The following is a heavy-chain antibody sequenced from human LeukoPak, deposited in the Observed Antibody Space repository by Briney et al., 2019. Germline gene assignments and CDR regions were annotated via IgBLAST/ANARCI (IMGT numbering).Heavy chain of an antibody. CDR3: ARSSGTGTFSY. Sequence: PSETLSLTCTVSGDSISRSTYYWAWIRQPPGKGLEWIESVYYGRSPYFNPSLESRATISVDTSKNHFSLKMGSVTAADTAVYYCARSSGTGTFSYWGQGTLVTVSS. CDR1: GDSISRSTYY. V-gene: IGHV4-39*02. D-gene: IGHD6-25*01. CDR2: VYYGRSP. J-gene: IGHJ4*02.